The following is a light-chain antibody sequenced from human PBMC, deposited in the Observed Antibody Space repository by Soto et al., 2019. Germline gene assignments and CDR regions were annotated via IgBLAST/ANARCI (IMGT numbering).Light chain of an antibody. CDR1: LPISNY. Sequence: IQMSLSPSSLSASVGHRFTITCRASLPISNYLAWYQQKPGQIPNPLIYAASTLQAGVPSRFSGSGSGTDFTLTISSLQTEDVAAYYCQKYNSAPLTFGGGTKVDIK. J-gene: IGKJ4*01. V-gene: IGKV1-27*01. CDR3: QKYNSAPLT. CDR2: AAS.